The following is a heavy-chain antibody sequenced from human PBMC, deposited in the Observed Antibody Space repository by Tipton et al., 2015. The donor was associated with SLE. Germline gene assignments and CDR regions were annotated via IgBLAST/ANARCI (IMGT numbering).Heavy chain of an antibody. J-gene: IGHJ4*02. CDR2: ISATTGTT. Sequence: GSLRLSYAASGFTFKSYNMNWVRQAPGKGLEWIALISATTGTTYYADSVKGRFTISRDNARDSLSLQMNSLRAEDTAVYYCARGGLVAAGRQAAGFDYWGQGTPVTVSS. V-gene: IGHV3-48*01. CDR1: GFTFKSYN. CDR3: ARGGLVAAGRQAAGFDY. D-gene: IGHD6-13*01.